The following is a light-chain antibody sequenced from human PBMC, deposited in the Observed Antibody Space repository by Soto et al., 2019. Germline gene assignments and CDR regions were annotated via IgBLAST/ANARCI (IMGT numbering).Light chain of an antibody. CDR3: QQRSTWPLIFT. CDR1: QSVSSF. V-gene: IGKV3-11*01. J-gene: IGKJ3*01. Sequence: EIVLTQSRTTLSLSPGERATLSCRASQSVSSFLAWYQQKPGQAPRLLIYDAFNRATGIPARFSGSGSGTDFTLTISSLEPEDFVVYYCQQRSTWPLIFTFGPGTKVDIK. CDR2: DAF.